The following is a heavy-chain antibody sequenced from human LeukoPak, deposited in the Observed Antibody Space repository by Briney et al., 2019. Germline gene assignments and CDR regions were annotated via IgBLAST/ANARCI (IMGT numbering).Heavy chain of an antibody. Sequence: GSLRLSCAASGFTFSSYGMHWVRQAPGKGLEWVAVISYDGSNKYYADSVKGRFTISRDNSKNTLYLQMNSLRAEDTAVYYCAKDTQYYDFWSGYYEPKYYFDYWGQGTLVTVSS. CDR3: AKDTQYYDFWSGYYEPKYYFDY. D-gene: IGHD3-3*01. V-gene: IGHV3-30*18. CDR2: ISYDGSNK. J-gene: IGHJ4*02. CDR1: GFTFSSYG.